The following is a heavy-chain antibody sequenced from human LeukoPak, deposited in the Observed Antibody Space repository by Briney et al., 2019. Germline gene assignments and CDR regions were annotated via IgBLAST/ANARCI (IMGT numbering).Heavy chain of an antibody. Sequence: GGSLRPSCAASGFTFSSYAMSWVRQAPGKGLEWVSGISGSGGSTYYADSVKGRFTISRDNSKNTLYLQMNSLRAEDTAVYYCAKDYYEYSGCDYWGQGTLVTVSS. D-gene: IGHD5-12*01. CDR3: AKDYYEYSGCDY. CDR1: GFTFSSYA. V-gene: IGHV3-23*01. J-gene: IGHJ4*02. CDR2: ISGSGGST.